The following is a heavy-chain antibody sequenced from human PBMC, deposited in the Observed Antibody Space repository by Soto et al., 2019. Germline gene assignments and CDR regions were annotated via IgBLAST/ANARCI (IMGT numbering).Heavy chain of an antibody. J-gene: IGHJ4*02. V-gene: IGHV4-34*01. D-gene: IGHD3-22*01. Sequence: SETLSLTCAVYGGSFSGYYWSWIRQPPGKGLEWIGEINHSGSTNYNPSLKSRVTISVDTSKNQFSLKLSSVTAADTAVYYCARGGGSSGYYLDYWGQGTLVTVSS. CDR1: GGSFSGYY. CDR2: INHSGST. CDR3: ARGGGSSGYYLDY.